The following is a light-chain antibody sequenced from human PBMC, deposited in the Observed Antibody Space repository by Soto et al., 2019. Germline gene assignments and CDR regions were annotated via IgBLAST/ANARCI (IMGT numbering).Light chain of an antibody. CDR1: SSNIGSNA. Sequence: QSVLTQPPSASGTPGQRVTISCSGSSSNIGSNAVSWYQQLPGTAPKLLICTDDQRPSGVPDRFSSSKSGTSASLAISGLQSEDEADYYCAAWDDSLNGGVFGGGTKLTVL. CDR3: AAWDDSLNGGV. V-gene: IGLV1-44*01. CDR2: TDD. J-gene: IGLJ3*02.